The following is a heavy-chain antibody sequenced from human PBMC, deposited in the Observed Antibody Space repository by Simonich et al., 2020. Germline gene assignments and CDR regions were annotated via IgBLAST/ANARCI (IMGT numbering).Heavy chain of an antibody. J-gene: IGHJ3*02. V-gene: IGHV3-21*01. CDR1: GFTFSSYS. Sequence: EVQLVESGGGLVKPGGSLRLSCAASGFTFSSYSMNWARQAPGKGLELVSSISSISSYIYYADAVKGRFTISRDNAKNSLYLQMNSLRAEDTAVYYCARGIVGASGAFDIWGQGTMVTVSS. D-gene: IGHD1-26*01. CDR3: ARGIVGASGAFDI. CDR2: ISSISSYI.